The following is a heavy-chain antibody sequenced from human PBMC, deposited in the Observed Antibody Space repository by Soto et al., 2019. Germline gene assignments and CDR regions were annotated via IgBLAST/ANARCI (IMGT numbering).Heavy chain of an antibody. J-gene: IGHJ4*02. Sequence: GGSLRLSCAASGFTFSDYYMSWIRQAPGKGLEWVSYISSSGSTIYYADSVKGRFTISRDNAKNSLYLQMNSLRAEDTAVYYCARDRLDFWSGYYPYYFDYWGQGTLVTVSS. D-gene: IGHD3-3*01. CDR1: GFTFSDYY. CDR3: ARDRLDFWSGYYPYYFDY. V-gene: IGHV3-11*01. CDR2: ISSSGSTI.